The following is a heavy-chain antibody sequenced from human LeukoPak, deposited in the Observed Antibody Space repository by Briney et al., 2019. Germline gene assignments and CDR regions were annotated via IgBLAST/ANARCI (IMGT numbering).Heavy chain of an antibody. Sequence: ASAKVSCKASGYTFTSYYMHWVRQAPGQGLEWMGMINPSGGSTSYAQKFQGRVTMTRDTSTSTVYMELSSLRSEDTAVYYCARDGSTRYCSSTSCYKHYYYGMDVWGQGTTVTVSS. J-gene: IGHJ6*02. V-gene: IGHV1-46*01. CDR2: INPSGGST. CDR1: GYTFTSYY. CDR3: ARDGSTRYCSSTSCYKHYYYGMDV. D-gene: IGHD2-2*02.